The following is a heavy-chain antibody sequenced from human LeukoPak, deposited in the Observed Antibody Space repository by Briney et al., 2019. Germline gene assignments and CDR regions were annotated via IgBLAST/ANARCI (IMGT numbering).Heavy chain of an antibody. CDR1: GGSFSGYY. D-gene: IGHD3-3*01. J-gene: IGHJ6*02. Sequence: TETLSLTCAVYGGSFSGYYWSWIRQPPGKGLEWIGEINHSGSTNYNPSLKSRVTISVDTSKNQFSLKLSSVTAADTAVYYCARRSTIFGVVIKVFYGMDVWGQGTTVTVSS. CDR2: INHSGST. CDR3: ARRSTIFGVVIKVFYGMDV. V-gene: IGHV4-34*01.